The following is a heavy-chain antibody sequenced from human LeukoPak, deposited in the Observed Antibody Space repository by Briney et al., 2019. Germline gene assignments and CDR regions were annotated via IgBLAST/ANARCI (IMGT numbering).Heavy chain of an antibody. CDR1: GGTFSSYA. J-gene: IGHJ4*02. D-gene: IGHD3-22*01. V-gene: IGHV1-69*13. CDR3: ALYYYDSSGYGY. CDR2: IIPIFGTA. Sequence: SVKVSCKASGGTFSSYAISRVRQAPGQGLEWMGGIIPIFGTANYAQKFQGRVTITADESTSTAYMELSSLRSEDTAVYYCALYYYDSSGYGYWGQGTLVTVSS.